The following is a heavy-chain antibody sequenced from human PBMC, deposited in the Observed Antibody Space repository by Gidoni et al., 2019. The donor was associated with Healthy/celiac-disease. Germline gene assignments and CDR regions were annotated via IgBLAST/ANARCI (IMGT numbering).Heavy chain of an antibody. Sequence: QVQLQESGPGLVKPSQTLSLTCTVSGGSISSGRYYWSWIRQPAGKGLEWIGRIYTSGSTNYNPSLKSRVTMSVDTSKNQFSLKLSSVTAADTAVYYCARDPITVTTEAFDIWGQGTMVTVSS. J-gene: IGHJ3*02. CDR1: GGSISSGRYY. V-gene: IGHV4-61*02. CDR3: ARDPITVTTEAFDI. D-gene: IGHD4-17*01. CDR2: IYTSGST.